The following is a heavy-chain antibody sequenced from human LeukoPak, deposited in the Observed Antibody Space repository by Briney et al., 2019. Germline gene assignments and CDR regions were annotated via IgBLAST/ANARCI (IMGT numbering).Heavy chain of an antibody. V-gene: IGHV3-23*01. CDR1: GFTVSSNY. Sequence: PGGSLRLSCAASGFTVSSNYMSWVRQAPGKGLEWVSGISGSGGTTYYADSVKGRFTISRDNPTNTLYLQMSSLRAEDTAVYYCAKGRLYDSSGYYSRYFDFWGQGTLVTVSS. J-gene: IGHJ4*02. CDR2: ISGSGGTT. CDR3: AKGRLYDSSGYYSRYFDF. D-gene: IGHD3-22*01.